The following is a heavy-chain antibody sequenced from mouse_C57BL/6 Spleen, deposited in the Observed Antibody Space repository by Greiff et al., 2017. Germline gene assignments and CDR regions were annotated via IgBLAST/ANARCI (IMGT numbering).Heavy chain of an antibody. V-gene: IGHV1-82*01. CDR1: GYAFSSSW. D-gene: IGHD1-1*01. CDR2: IYPGDGDT. CDR3: ANWNYYGSSWDYFDY. J-gene: IGHJ2*01. Sequence: VQLQQSGPELVKPGASVKISCKASGYAFSSSWMNWVKQRPGKGLEWIGRIYPGDGDTNYNGKFKGKATLTADKSSSTAYMQLSSLTSEDSAVYFCANWNYYGSSWDYFDYWGQGTTLTVSS.